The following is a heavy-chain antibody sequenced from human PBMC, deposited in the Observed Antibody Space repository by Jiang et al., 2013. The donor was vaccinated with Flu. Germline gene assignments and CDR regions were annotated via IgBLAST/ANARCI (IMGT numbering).Heavy chain of an antibody. V-gene: IGHV1-2*02. CDR2: STLSVVA. CDR3: ATWAVAGNGDFDY. D-gene: IGHD6-19*01. CDR1: GYSFSAKY. Sequence: PGASVKVSCKASGYSFSAKYMHWVRQAPGQGLEWMGGSTLSVVAQTMHKSFRAGVTMTRDTSISTAYMELSSLRSDDTAVYFCATWAVAGNGDFDYWGQGTLVTVSS. J-gene: IGHJ4*02.